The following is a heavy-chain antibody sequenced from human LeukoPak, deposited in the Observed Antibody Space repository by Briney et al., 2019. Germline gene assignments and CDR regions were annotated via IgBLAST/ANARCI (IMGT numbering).Heavy chain of an antibody. D-gene: IGHD5-24*01. Sequence: GGSLRLSCAASGFTFSTYAMSWVRQTPEKGLEWVSAISGSGGSTYYADSVKGQFTISRDNSKNTLYLQMNSLRVGDTAVYYCAKEGLRDASFDSWGQGTLVTVSS. V-gene: IGHV3-23*01. CDR3: AKEGLRDASFDS. J-gene: IGHJ4*02. CDR1: GFTFSTYA. CDR2: ISGSGGST.